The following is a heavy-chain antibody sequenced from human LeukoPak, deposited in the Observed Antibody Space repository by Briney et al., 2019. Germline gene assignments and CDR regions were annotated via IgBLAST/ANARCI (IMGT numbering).Heavy chain of an antibody. V-gene: IGHV4-59*01. J-gene: IGHJ6*03. D-gene: IGHD2-2*01. Sequence: SETLSLTCTVSGGSISSYYWSWIRQPPGKGLEWIGYIYYSGSTNYNPSLKSRVTISVDTSKNQFSLKLSSVTAADTAVYYCARGDVVVPAAYTGSYYYYMDVWGKGTTVTVSS. CDR2: IYYSGST. CDR1: GGSISSYY. CDR3: ARGDVVVPAAYTGSYYYYMDV.